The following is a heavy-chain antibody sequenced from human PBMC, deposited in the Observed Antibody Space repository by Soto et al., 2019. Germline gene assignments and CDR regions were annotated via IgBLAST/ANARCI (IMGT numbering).Heavy chain of an antibody. CDR3: ARRHCSGGSCYTFDY. V-gene: IGHV5-51*01. J-gene: IGHJ4*02. D-gene: IGHD2-15*01. Sequence: PGESLKISCKGSGYSFTSYWIGWVRQMPGKGLEWMGIIYPGDSDTRYSPSFQGQVTISADKSISTAYLQWSSLKASDTAMYYCARRHCSGGSCYTFDYWGQGTLVTVSS. CDR1: GYSFTSYW. CDR2: IYPGDSDT.